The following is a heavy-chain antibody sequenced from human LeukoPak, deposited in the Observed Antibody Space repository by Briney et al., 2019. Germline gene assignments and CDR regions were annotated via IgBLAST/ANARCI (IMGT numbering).Heavy chain of an antibody. CDR3: ARAPNCSSTSCYSDY. CDR1: GGTFSSYA. D-gene: IGHD2-2*01. CDR2: IIPIFGTA. V-gene: IGHV1-69*13. Sequence: SVKVSCKASGGTFSSYAISWVRQAPGQGLEWMGGIIPIFGTANYAQKFQGRVTITADESTSTAYMELSSLRSEDTAVYYCARAPNCSSTSCYSDYWGQGTLVTVSS. J-gene: IGHJ4*02.